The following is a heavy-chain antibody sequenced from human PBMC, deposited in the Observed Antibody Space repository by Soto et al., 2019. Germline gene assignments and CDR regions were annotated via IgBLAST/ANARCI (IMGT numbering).Heavy chain of an antibody. V-gene: IGHV2-5*02. CDR3: AHGYDFWSGYQINWFDP. CDR2: IYWDDDK. D-gene: IGHD3-3*01. CDR1: GFSLSTSGVG. J-gene: IGHJ5*02. Sequence: SGPTLVNPTQTLTLTCTFSGFSLSTSGVGVGWIRQPPGKALEWLALIYWDDDKRYSPSLKSRLTITKDTSKNQVVLTMTNMDPVDTATYYCAHGYDFWSGYQINWFDPWGQGTLVTVSS.